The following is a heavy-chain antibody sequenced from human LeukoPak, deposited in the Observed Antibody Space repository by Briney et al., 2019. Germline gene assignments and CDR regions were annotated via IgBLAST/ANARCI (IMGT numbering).Heavy chain of an antibody. CDR1: GFTFSSYA. CDR2: ISGSGGRT. V-gene: IGHV3-23*01. J-gene: IGHJ5*02. Sequence: GGSLRLSCAASGFTFSSYAMSWVRQAPGKGLEWVSAISGSGGRTYYADSVKGRFTISRDNSKNTLYLQMNSLRAEDTAVYYCAKDSSGYQGAYNWFDPWGQGTLVTVSS. D-gene: IGHD6-19*01. CDR3: AKDSSGYQGAYNWFDP.